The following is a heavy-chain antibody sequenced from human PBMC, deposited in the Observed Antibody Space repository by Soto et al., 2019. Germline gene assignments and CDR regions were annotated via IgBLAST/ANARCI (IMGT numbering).Heavy chain of an antibody. CDR2: IYHSGST. Sequence: SETLSLTCTVSGGSISSYYWSWIRQPPGKGLEWIGYIYHSGSTYYNPSLKSRVTISVDRSKNQFSLKLSSVTAADTAVYYCASSQSAMEFDYWGQGTLVTVSS. CDR3: ASSQSAMEFDY. J-gene: IGHJ4*02. D-gene: IGHD1-1*01. V-gene: IGHV4-59*12. CDR1: GGSISSYY.